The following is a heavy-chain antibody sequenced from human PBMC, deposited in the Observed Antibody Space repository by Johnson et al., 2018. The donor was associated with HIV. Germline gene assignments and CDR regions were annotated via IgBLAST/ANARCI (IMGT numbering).Heavy chain of an antibody. CDR1: GFTFSSYG. J-gene: IGHJ3*02. CDR2: ISHDGTNK. D-gene: IGHD5-12*01. V-gene: IGHV3-30*18. Sequence: QVQLVESGGGLVKPGGSLRLSCAASGFTFSSYGMHWVRQAPGKGLEWVAVISHDGTNKYYADSVKGRFTISRENSKNMLYLQMNSLRAEDTAVYYCAKGEVGDIVATIEPTFDIWGQGTVVTVSS. CDR3: AKGEVGDIVATIEPTFDI.